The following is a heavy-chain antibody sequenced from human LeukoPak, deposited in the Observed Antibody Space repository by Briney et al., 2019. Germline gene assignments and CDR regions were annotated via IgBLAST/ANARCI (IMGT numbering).Heavy chain of an antibody. CDR3: AKDTLYNWNVHNYFDY. Sequence: SWNSGSIGYADSVKGRFTISRDNAKNSLYLQMNSLRAEDTALYYCAKDTLYNWNVHNYFDYWGQGTLVTVSS. J-gene: IGHJ4*02. V-gene: IGHV3-9*01. CDR2: SWNSGSI. D-gene: IGHD1-1*01.